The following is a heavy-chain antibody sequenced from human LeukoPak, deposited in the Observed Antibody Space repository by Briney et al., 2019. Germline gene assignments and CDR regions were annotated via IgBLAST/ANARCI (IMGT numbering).Heavy chain of an antibody. D-gene: IGHD3-9*01. CDR2: INHSGST. CDR1: GGSFSGYY. J-gene: IGHJ5*02. V-gene: IGHV4-34*01. CDR3: ARVQGDILTGYYGSKFDP. Sequence: PSETLSLTCAVYGGSFSGYYWSWIRQPPGKGLEWIGEINHSGSTNYNPSLKSRVTISVDTSKNQFSLKLSSVTAADTAVYYCARVQGDILTGYYGSKFDPWGQGTLVTVSS.